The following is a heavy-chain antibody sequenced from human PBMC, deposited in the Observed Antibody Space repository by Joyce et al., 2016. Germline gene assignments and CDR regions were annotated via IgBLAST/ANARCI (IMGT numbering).Heavy chain of an antibody. D-gene: IGHD3-22*01. V-gene: IGHV3-48*01. CDR1: GFTFSNYN. CDR2: INTGSSSI. CDR3: ARDLHSHVLWPSAKRSGYFF. Sequence: EVQLVESGGGLVQPGGSLRLSCVASGFTFSNYNMNWVRQAPGKGLECIATINTGSSSIYYADSVKGRFTVSRDKVKNSLYLQMNTLRAEDTAVYYCARDLHSHVLWPSAKRSGYFFWGQGTLVTVSS. J-gene: IGHJ4*02.